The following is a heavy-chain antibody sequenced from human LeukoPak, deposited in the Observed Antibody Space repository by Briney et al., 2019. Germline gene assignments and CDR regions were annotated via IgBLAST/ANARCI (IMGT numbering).Heavy chain of an antibody. V-gene: IGHV3-48*04. CDR3: AELGITMIGGV. J-gene: IGHJ6*04. Sequence: GGSLRLSCAASGFTFSNYWMTWVRQAPGKGLEWVSYISSSGSTIYYADSVKGRFTISRDNAKNSLYPQMNSLRAEDTAVYYCAELGITMIGGVWGKGTTVTISS. CDR2: ISSSGSTI. D-gene: IGHD3-10*02. CDR1: GFTFSNYW.